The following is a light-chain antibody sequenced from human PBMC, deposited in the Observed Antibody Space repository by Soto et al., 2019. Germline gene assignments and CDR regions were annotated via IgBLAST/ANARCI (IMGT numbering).Light chain of an antibody. J-gene: IGKJ1*01. CDR1: QSISSSF. CDR2: GAS. V-gene: IGKV3-20*01. Sequence: EIVLTQSPGILSLSPGERASLSCGASQSISSSFLAWYQQKPGQAPRLLIYGASSRATGIPDRFSGSGSGTDFTLTISRLEPEDFAVYWCQQYDSSPRTFGQGTKVDIK. CDR3: QQYDSSPRT.